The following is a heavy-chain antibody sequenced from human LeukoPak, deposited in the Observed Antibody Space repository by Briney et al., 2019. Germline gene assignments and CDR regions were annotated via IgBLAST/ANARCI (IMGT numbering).Heavy chain of an antibody. D-gene: IGHD3-3*01. CDR2: ISYDGSNK. CDR3: AKDSKHDFWSGFYGMDV. V-gene: IGHV3-30*18. J-gene: IGHJ6*02. CDR1: GFTFSSYG. Sequence: GGSLRLSCAASGFTFSSYGMHWVCQAPGKGLEWVAVISYDGSNKYYADSVKGRFTISRDNSKNTLYLQMNSLRAEDTAVYYCAKDSKHDFWSGFYGMDVWGQGTTVTVSS.